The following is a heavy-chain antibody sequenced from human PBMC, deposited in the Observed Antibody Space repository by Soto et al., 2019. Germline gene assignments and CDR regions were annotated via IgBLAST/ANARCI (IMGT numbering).Heavy chain of an antibody. CDR2: VSGDGGSS. D-gene: IGHD3-10*01. J-gene: IGHJ3*01. CDR3: AKSSPMASGAFDV. V-gene: IGHV3-23*01. Sequence: EVQLLESGGGLVQPGGSLRLSCAASGFTFSNYGMSWVRQAPGTGLEWVSAVSGDGGSSSYTDSVKGRFTLPSDNSKNTIYLQMTSLRAEDTAVEYGAKSSPMASGAFDVWGQGRIVAFSS. CDR1: GFTFSNYG.